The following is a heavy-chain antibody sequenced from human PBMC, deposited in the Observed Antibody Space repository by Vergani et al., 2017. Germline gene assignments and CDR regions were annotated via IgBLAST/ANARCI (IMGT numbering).Heavy chain of an antibody. CDR3: ARAPSGSYRYYPGGYYMDV. J-gene: IGHJ6*03. CDR2: IYYSGST. Sequence: QVQLQESGPGLVKPSQTLSLTCTVSGGSISSGGYYWSWIRQHPGKGLEWIGYIYYSGSTYYNPSLKSRVTISVDTSKNQFSLKRSSVTAADTAVYYCARAPSGSYRYYPGGYYMDVWGKGTTVTVSS. CDR1: GGSISSGGYY. D-gene: IGHD3-10*01. V-gene: IGHV4-31*03.